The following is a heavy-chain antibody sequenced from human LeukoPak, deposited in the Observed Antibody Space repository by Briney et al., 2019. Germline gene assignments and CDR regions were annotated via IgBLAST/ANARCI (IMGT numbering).Heavy chain of an antibody. V-gene: IGHV3-30*02. Sequence: GGSLRLSCAASGLTFSSYGMHWVRQAPGKGLEWVAFIRYDGINKYYADSVKGRFTISRDNSKNTLYLQMNSLRAEDTAVYYCAKDSNGWFDPWGQGTLVTVSS. J-gene: IGHJ5*02. CDR1: GLTFSSYG. CDR3: AKDSNGWFDP. CDR2: IRYDGINK. D-gene: IGHD1-1*01.